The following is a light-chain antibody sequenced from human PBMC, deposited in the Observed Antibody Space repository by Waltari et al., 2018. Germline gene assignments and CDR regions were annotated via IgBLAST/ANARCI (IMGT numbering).Light chain of an antibody. CDR2: WAS. CDR1: QSILYTFHNKNH. Sequence: DIVMTQSPDSLAVSLGERASINCTSSQSILYTFHNKNHLAWCQQKLGQPPKLLISWASTREGGVPARCSGSGSGTHFTLTISSLQAEDVAVYYCHQYYIPPITFGGGTKVEIK. CDR3: HQYYIPPIT. J-gene: IGKJ4*01. V-gene: IGKV4-1*01.